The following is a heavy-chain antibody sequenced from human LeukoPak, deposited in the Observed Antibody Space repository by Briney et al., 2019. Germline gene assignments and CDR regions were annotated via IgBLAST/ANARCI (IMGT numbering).Heavy chain of an antibody. CDR2: ISWNSGRI. CDR1: GFTFDDYA. CDR3: AKGRYSSSWYYFDY. D-gene: IGHD6-13*01. J-gene: IGHJ4*02. Sequence: GGSLRLSCAASGFTFDDYAMHWVRQAPGKGLEWVSGISWNSGRIGYADSVKGRFTISRDNAKNSLYLQMNSLRAEDTALYYCAKGRYSSSWYYFDYWGQGTLVTVSS. V-gene: IGHV3-9*01.